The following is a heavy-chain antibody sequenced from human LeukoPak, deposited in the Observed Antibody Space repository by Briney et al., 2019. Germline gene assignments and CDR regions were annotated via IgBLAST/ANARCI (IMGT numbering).Heavy chain of an antibody. J-gene: IGHJ4*02. D-gene: IGHD2-2*01. V-gene: IGHV1-69*06. Sequence: GASVKVSCKASGGTFSSYAISWVRPAPGQGLAWMGGIIPIFGTANYAQKFQGRVTITADKYTSTAYMELSSLRSEDTAVYYCARSVVVNNNFDYWGQGTLVTVSS. CDR1: GGTFSSYA. CDR3: ARSVVVNNNFDY. CDR2: IIPIFGTA.